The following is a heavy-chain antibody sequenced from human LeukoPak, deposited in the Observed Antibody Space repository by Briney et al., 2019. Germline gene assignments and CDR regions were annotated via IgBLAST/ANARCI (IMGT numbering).Heavy chain of an antibody. CDR2: IYYSGTT. V-gene: IGHV4-39*07. D-gene: IGHD6-13*01. Sequence: SETLSLTCTVSGGSISSSGYYWVWIRQPPGKGLEWIGSIYYSGTTYYNSSLKSRVSISVETSKNHFSLKMSSLTAADTAVYYCARVYSSSHNWFDTWGQGTHVTVSS. CDR1: GGSISSSGYY. J-gene: IGHJ5*02. CDR3: ARVYSSSHNWFDT.